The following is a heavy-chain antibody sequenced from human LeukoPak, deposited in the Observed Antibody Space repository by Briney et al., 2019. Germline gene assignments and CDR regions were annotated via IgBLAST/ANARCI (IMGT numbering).Heavy chain of an antibody. CDR2: IWYDGSTK. CDR1: GFTFSSYG. J-gene: IGHJ4*02. D-gene: IGHD3-16*01. CDR3: ARESEGGFDY. V-gene: IGHV3-33*01. Sequence: GGSLRLSCAASGFTFSSYGMHWVRQAPGKGLEWVAIIWYDGSTKYYADSVKGRYTISRDNSKNTLYLQMNSLRAEDTAVYYCARESEGGFDYWGQGTLVTVSS.